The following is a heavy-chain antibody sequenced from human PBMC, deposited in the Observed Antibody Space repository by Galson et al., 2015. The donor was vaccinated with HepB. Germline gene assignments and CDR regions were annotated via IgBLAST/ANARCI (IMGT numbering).Heavy chain of an antibody. Sequence: SLRLSCAASGFAFSTYGMSWVRQAPGKGLEWVSVISGTGSGSDYADSVKGRFTISRDNSKNTLYLQMNSLRAEDTAVYYCAKPFIVVVPAAISYWGQGTLVTVSS. V-gene: IGHV3-23*01. CDR3: AKPFIVVVPAAISY. CDR1: GFAFSTYG. CDR2: ISGTGSGS. D-gene: IGHD2-2*02. J-gene: IGHJ4*02.